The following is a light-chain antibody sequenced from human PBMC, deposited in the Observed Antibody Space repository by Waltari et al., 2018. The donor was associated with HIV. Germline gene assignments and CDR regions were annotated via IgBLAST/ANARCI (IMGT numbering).Light chain of an antibody. V-gene: IGLV1-47*01. CDR1: SPNLGSNY. CDR2: RND. J-gene: IGLJ2*01. CDR3: AAWDDMLSGPV. Sequence: SVLTQPPSASGTPGQRVTISCSGTSPNLGSNYVYWYQQLPGTTPTLLVYRNDQRPSEVPDRFSGSKSGTSASLAISGLRSEDEADYYCAAWDDMLSGPVFGGGTKLTVL.